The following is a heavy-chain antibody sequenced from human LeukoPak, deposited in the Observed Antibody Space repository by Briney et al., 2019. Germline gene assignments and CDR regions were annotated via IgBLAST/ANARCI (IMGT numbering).Heavy chain of an antibody. CDR1: GFSLSTSGVG. V-gene: IGHV2-5*02. J-gene: IGHJ4*02. Sequence: SGPALVKPTQTLTLTCTFSGFSLSTSGVGVGWIRQPPGKALEWLALIYWDDDKRYSPSLKSRLTITKDTSKNQVVLTMTNMDPVDTATYYCAHTPWTGEYSSSSLFDYWGQGTLVTVSS. CDR2: IYWDDDK. D-gene: IGHD6-6*01. CDR3: AHTPWTGEYSSSSLFDY.